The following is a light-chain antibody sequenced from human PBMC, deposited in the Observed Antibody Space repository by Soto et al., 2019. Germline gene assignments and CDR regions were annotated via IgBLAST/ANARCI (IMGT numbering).Light chain of an antibody. V-gene: IGKV3-15*01. CDR1: QSVGHN. CDR3: QQYGDWPLT. J-gene: IGKJ4*01. Sequence: EIVVTRSPATLSVSPGERATLSCRASQSVGHNFAWYQQKPGQAPRLLIFATSTRATGVPARFSGSGSGTEFTLAISSLQSEDLAVYYCQQYGDWPLTFGGGAKVEIE. CDR2: ATS.